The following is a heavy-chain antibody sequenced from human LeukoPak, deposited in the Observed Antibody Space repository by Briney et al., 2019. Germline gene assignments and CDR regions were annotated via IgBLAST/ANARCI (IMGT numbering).Heavy chain of an antibody. CDR2: IRYDGNNK. Sequence: PGGSLRLSCAASGFTFSNYGIHWVRQAPGKGLEWVAFIRYDGNNKSYGDSVKGRFTISRDNSKNTLYLQMNSLRAEDTAVYYCAKGELSSGWYLWGQGTLVTVSS. J-gene: IGHJ5*02. D-gene: IGHD6-19*01. V-gene: IGHV3-30*02. CDR3: AKGELSSGWYL. CDR1: GFTFSNYG.